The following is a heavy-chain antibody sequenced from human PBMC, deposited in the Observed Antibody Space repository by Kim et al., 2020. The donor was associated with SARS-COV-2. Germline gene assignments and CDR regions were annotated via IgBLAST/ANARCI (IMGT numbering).Heavy chain of an antibody. D-gene: IGHD3-22*01. J-gene: IGHJ4*02. CDR3: ATFDSSPSWTYYFDY. Sequence: SETLSLTCTVSGVSINNDGYYWSWVRQHPGKGLEWIGYVYYSGTTYYNPSLESRLTISLDASKNQFSLKLRSVTAADTAVYFCATFDSSPSWTYYFDYWGPGTRVTVSS. V-gene: IGHV4-31*03. CDR1: GVSINNDGYY. CDR2: VYYSGTT.